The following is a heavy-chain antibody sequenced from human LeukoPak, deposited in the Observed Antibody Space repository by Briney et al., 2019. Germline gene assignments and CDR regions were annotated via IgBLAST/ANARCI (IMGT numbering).Heavy chain of an antibody. CDR3: AREEYYYDSSDAFDI. CDR2: INWNGGST. Sequence: GGSLRLSCAASGFTFDDYGMSWVRQAPGKGLEWVSGINWNGGSTGYADSVKGRFTSSRDNAKNSLYLQMNSLRAEDTALYYCAREEYYYDSSDAFDIWGQGTMVTVSS. CDR1: GFTFDDYG. J-gene: IGHJ3*02. D-gene: IGHD3-22*01. V-gene: IGHV3-20*04.